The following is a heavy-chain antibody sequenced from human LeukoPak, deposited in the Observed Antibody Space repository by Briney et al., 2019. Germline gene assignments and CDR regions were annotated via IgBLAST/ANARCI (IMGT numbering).Heavy chain of an antibody. CDR1: GYTFTSYG. CDR3: ARDPPRIVVVVAATNYYGMDV. CDR2: ISAYNGNT. Sequence: ASVKVSCKASGYTFTSYGISWVRQAPGQGLEWMGWISAYNGNTNYAQKLQGRVTMTTDTSTSTAYMELRSLRSDDTAVYYCARDPPRIVVVVAATNYYGMDVWGQGTTVTISS. V-gene: IGHV1-18*01. J-gene: IGHJ6*02. D-gene: IGHD2-15*01.